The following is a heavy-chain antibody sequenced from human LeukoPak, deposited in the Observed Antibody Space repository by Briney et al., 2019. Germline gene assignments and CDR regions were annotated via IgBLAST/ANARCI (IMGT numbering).Heavy chain of an antibody. J-gene: IGHJ3*02. CDR1: GYTFTSYG. Sequence: SVKVSCKASGYTFTSYGISWVRQAPGLGLEWMGRIIPILGIANYAQKFQGRVTITADKSTSTAYMELSSLRSEDTAVYYCARGDAGIVVVPAAMFAFDIWGQGTMVTVSS. D-gene: IGHD2-2*01. CDR2: IIPILGIA. CDR3: ARGDAGIVVVPAAMFAFDI. V-gene: IGHV1-69*04.